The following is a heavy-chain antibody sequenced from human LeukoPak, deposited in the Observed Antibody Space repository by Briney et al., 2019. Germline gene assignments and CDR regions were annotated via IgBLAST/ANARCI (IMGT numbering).Heavy chain of an antibody. Sequence: ASVKVSCKASGYTFTGYYMHWVRQAPGQGLEWMGWINPKRGDTNYAQKFQGRVTMTRDTSISTVYMELSRLRSDDTAVYYCAREFAILYYYYMDVWGKGTTVTVSS. CDR2: INPKRGDT. CDR1: GYTFTGYY. CDR3: AREFAILYYYYMDV. D-gene: IGHD1-26*01. J-gene: IGHJ6*03. V-gene: IGHV1-2*02.